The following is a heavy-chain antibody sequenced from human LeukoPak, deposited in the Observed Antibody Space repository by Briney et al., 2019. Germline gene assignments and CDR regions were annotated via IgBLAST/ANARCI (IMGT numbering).Heavy chain of an antibody. CDR2: ISGSGGST. V-gene: IGHV3-23*01. J-gene: IGHJ4*02. D-gene: IGHD2-21*02. CDR1: GCTFSSYA. Sequence: PGGSLRLSCAASGCTFSSYAMSWVRQAPGKGLEWVSAISGSGGSTYYADSVKGRFTISRDNSKNTLYLQMNSLRAEDTAVYYCAKVEQRNIVVVTAIPGDYWGQGTLVTVSS. CDR3: AKVEQRNIVVVTAIPGDY.